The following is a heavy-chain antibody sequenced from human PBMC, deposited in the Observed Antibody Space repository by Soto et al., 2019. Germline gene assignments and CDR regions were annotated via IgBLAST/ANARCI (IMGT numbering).Heavy chain of an antibody. CDR3: ATASSGDGWFDP. D-gene: IGHD7-27*01. Sequence: ASVKVSCKVSGYTLTELSMHWVRQAPGKGLEWMGGFDPGDGETIYAQKFQGRVTMTEDTSTDTAYMELSSLRSEDTAAYYCATASSGDGWFDPWGQGTLVTVSS. CDR1: GYTLTELS. V-gene: IGHV1-24*01. J-gene: IGHJ5*02. CDR2: FDPGDGET.